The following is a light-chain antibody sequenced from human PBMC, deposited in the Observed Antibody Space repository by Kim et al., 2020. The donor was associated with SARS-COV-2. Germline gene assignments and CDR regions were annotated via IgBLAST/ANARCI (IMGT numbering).Light chain of an antibody. CDR2: GAS. Sequence: EIVLTQSPGTLSLSPGDGTTLSCRASQSVSSSHFVWYQQKPGQAPRLLIYGASIRATGIPDRFSGGGSGTDFTLTISRLQPEDFAVYFCHQYRVSPHTFGQGTKLEI. J-gene: IGKJ2*01. CDR3: HQYRVSPHT. V-gene: IGKV3-20*01. CDR1: QSVSSSH.